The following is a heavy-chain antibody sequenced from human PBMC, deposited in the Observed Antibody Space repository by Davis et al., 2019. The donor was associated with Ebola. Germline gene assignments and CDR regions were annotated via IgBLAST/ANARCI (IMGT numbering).Heavy chain of an antibody. CDR2: INYSGSS. CDR1: GRSISSGSYY. Sequence: MPSESLSLTCSVSGRSISSGSYYWGWIRQPHGKGREWFGSINYSGSSYYNPSLKGRVTISVDTSKNQFSLKLSSVTAADTAVYYCAGVYSGYDLYYYYGMDVWGQGTTVTVSS. V-gene: IGHV4-39*01. J-gene: IGHJ6*02. CDR3: AGVYSGYDLYYYYGMDV. D-gene: IGHD5-12*01.